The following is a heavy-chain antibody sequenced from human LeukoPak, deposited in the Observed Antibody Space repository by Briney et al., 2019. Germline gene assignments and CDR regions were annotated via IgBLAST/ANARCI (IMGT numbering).Heavy chain of an antibody. D-gene: IGHD3-3*01. J-gene: IGHJ5*02. V-gene: IGHV3-23*01. CDR3: AKRLDYDFWSVYYGPNWFDP. CDR2: ISGSGGST. Sequence: GGSLRLSCAASGFTFSSYAMSWVRQAPGKGLEWVSAISGSGGSTYYADSVKGRFTISRDNSKNTLYLQMNSLRAEDTAVYYCAKRLDYDFWSVYYGPNWFDPWGQGTLVTVSS. CDR1: GFTFSSYA.